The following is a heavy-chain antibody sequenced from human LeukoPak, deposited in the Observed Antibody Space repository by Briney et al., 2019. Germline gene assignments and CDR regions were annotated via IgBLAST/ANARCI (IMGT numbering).Heavy chain of an antibody. CDR1: GGSISSSNW. CDR2: IYHSGST. CDR3: ARERSCSSTSCPGDAFDI. D-gene: IGHD2-2*01. V-gene: IGHV4-4*02. J-gene: IGHJ3*02. Sequence: SGTLSLTCAVSGGSISSSNWWSWVRQPPGKGLEWIGEIYHSGSTNYNPSLKSRVTISVDKSKNQFSLKLSSVTAADTAVYYCARERSCSSTSCPGDAFDIWGQGTMVTVSS.